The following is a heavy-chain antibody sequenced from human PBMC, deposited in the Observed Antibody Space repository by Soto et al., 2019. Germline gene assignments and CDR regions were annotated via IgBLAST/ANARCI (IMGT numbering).Heavy chain of an antibody. Sequence: GGSVRLSCAASGFTFSSYWMSWVRQGPGKGLEWVANIKQDGSEKYYVDSVKGRFTISRDNAKNSLYLQMNSLRAEDTAVYYCARVQDYDFWSGYYRGYYYYYYMDVWGKGTTVTVSS. CDR2: IKQDGSEK. V-gene: IGHV3-7*01. J-gene: IGHJ6*03. D-gene: IGHD3-3*01. CDR1: GFTFSSYW. CDR3: ARVQDYDFWSGYYRGYYYYYYMDV.